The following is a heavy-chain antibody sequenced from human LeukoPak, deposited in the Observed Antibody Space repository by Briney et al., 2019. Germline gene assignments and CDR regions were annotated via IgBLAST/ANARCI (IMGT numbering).Heavy chain of an antibody. CDR1: GGSISSYY. CDR2: IYYSGST. D-gene: IGHD1-26*01. Sequence: EPSETLSLTCTVSGGSISSYYWSWIRQPPGKGLEWIGYIYYSGSTNYNPSLKSRVTISVDTSKNQFSLKLSSVTAADTAVYYCASRDGSPLSPFDYWGQGTLVTVSS. CDR3: ASRDGSPLSPFDY. V-gene: IGHV4-59*01. J-gene: IGHJ4*02.